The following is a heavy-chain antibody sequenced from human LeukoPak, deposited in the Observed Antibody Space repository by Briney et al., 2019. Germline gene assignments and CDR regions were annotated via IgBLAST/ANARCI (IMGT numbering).Heavy chain of an antibody. CDR1: GFIFSRYG. D-gene: IGHD6-19*01. V-gene: IGHV3-23*01. CDR2: ISGSGGTT. CDR3: AKDHLPGIVVADRDY. J-gene: IGHJ4*02. Sequence: PGGSLRLSCAASGFIFSRYGMSWLRQAPGKGLEWVSAISGSGGTTYYTDSVKGRFTISRDNSKNTLYLQINSLRAEDTAIYYCAKDHLPGIVVADRDYWGQGTLVTVSS.